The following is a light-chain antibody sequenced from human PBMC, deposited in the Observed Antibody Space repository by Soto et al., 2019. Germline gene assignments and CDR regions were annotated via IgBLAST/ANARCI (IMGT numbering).Light chain of an antibody. CDR1: QSISNY. Sequence: DIQMTQSPSSLSASVGDRVTITCRASQSISNYLNWYQQKPGKAPKLLIYAASGLQSGAPSRFSGSGSGTDFTLTISSLQAEDVALYFCHQYHFTPGTFGQGTKVEI. V-gene: IGKV1-39*01. J-gene: IGKJ1*01. CDR3: HQYHFTPGT. CDR2: AAS.